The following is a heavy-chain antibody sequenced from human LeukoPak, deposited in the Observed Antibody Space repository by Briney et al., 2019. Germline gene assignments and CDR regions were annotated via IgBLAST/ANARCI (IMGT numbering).Heavy chain of an antibody. J-gene: IGHJ6*03. V-gene: IGHV3-7*01. CDR2: IKQDGSEK. CDR1: GFAFSSYA. D-gene: IGHD5/OR15-5a*01. CDR3: ARSVTNYYYYYMDV. Sequence: GGSLRLSCAASGFAFSSYAMSWVRQAPGKGLEWVANIKQDGSEKYYVDSVKGRFTISRDNAKNSLYLQMNSLRAEDTAVYYCARSVTNYYYYYMDVWGKGTTVTVSS.